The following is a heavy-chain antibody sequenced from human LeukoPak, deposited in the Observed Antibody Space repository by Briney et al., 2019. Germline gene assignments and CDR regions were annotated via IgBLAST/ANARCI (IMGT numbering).Heavy chain of an antibody. CDR2: ISGSGGST. CDR3: AKDPDIVVVPALNSFDY. Sequence: PGGSLRLSCAASGFAFSSYAMSWVRQAPGKGLEWVSAISGSGGSTYYADSVKGRFTISRDNSKNTLYLQMNSLSAEDTAVYYCAKDPDIVVVPALNSFDYWGQGTLVTVSS. D-gene: IGHD2-2*01. CDR1: GFAFSSYA. V-gene: IGHV3-23*01. J-gene: IGHJ4*02.